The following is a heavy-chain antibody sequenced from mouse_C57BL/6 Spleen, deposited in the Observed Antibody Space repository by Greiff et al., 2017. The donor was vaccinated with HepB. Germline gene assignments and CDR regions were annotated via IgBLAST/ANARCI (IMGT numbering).Heavy chain of an antibody. J-gene: IGHJ3*01. Sequence: QVQLQQSGAELVKPGASVKLSCKASGYTFTSYWMHWVKQRPGQGLEWIGMIHPNSGSTNYNEKFKSKATLTVDKSSSTAYMQLSSLTSEGSAVYYCHNWDVTWFAYWGQGTLVTVSA. CDR3: HNWDVTWFAY. D-gene: IGHD4-1*01. CDR2: IHPNSGST. CDR1: GYTFTSYW. V-gene: IGHV1-64*01.